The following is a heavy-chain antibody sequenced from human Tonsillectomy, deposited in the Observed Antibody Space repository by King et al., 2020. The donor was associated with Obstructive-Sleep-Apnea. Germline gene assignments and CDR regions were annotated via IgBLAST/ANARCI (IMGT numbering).Heavy chain of an antibody. J-gene: IGHJ6*02. V-gene: IGHV3-21*01. CDR3: ARAAYSGYDFPYYYYGMDV. CDR2: ISSSSSYI. D-gene: IGHD5-12*01. Sequence: VQLVESGGGLVKPGGSLRLSCAASGFTFSSYSMNWVRQAPGKGREWVSSISSSSSYIYYADSVKGRFTISRDNAKNSLYLQMNNLRAEDTAVYYCARAAYSGYDFPYYYYGMDVWGQGTTVTVSS. CDR1: GFTFSSYS.